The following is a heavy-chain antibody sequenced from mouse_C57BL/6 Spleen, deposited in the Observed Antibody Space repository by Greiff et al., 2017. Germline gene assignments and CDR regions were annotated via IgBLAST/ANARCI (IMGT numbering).Heavy chain of an antibody. J-gene: IGHJ2*01. CDR2: INPSSGYT. CDR3: EREALRVTNYFDY. Sequence: QVQLQQSGAELARPGASVKMSCKASGYTFTSYTMHWVKQRPGQGLEWIGYINPSSGYTKYNQKFKDKATLTADKSSSTAYMQLSSLTSEDSAVXYCEREALRVTNYFDYWGQGTTLTVSS. D-gene: IGHD2-2*01. CDR1: GYTFTSYT. V-gene: IGHV1-4*01.